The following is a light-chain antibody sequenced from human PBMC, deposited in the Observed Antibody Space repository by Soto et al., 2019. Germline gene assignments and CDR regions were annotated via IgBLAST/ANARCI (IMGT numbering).Light chain of an antibody. CDR3: CSYAGSSTSAV. CDR2: EVS. CDR1: SSDVGSYNL. V-gene: IGLV2-23*02. Sequence: QSALTQPASVSGSPGQSITISCTGTSSDVGSYNLVSWYQQHPGEAPKLMIYEVSKRPSGVSNRFSGSKSGNTASLTISGLQAEDEADYYCCSYAGSSTSAVFGGGTQLTVL. J-gene: IGLJ7*01.